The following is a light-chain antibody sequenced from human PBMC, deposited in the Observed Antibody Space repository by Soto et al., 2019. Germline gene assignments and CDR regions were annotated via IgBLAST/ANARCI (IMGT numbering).Light chain of an antibody. CDR1: QSVSSY. V-gene: IGKV3-11*01. J-gene: IGKJ3*01. Sequence: EIVLTQSPATLSLSPGERATLSCRASQSVSSYLAWYQQKPGQAPRLLIYDASNRATGIPARFSGSGSGTDFTLTISSLEPVDFAVYYCQQRSNFLFTFGPGTKVDIK. CDR3: QQRSNFLFT. CDR2: DAS.